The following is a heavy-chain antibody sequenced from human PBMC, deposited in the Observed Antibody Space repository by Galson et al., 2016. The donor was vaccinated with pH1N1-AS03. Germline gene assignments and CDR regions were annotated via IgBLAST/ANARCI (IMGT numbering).Heavy chain of an antibody. Sequence: SLRLSCAASGLEFSYFWMTWVRQAPGKGPEWVANIKQDGSETHYVDSVKGRFTISRDNAKNSLYLQMNSLIVEDTAMYYCARGEMIGDDSWGQGTLVTVSS. CDR3: ARGEMIGDDS. CDR1: GLEFSYFW. J-gene: IGHJ4*02. CDR2: IKQDGSET. V-gene: IGHV3-7*03. D-gene: IGHD3-16*01.